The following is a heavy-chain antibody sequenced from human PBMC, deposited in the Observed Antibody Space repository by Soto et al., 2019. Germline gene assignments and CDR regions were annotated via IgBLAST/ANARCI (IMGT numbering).Heavy chain of an antibody. CDR1: GGSISSSSW. V-gene: IGHV4-4*02. J-gene: IGHJ5*02. Sequence: SETLCLTCAVSGGSISSSSWLSWVSQPPGKGLEWIGEIYHSGSTNYNPSLKSRVTISVDKSKNQFSLKLSSVTAADTAVYYCARVTAVATPGDVRFDPWGQGTLVTVSS. CDR2: IYHSGST. CDR3: ARVTAVATPGDVRFDP. D-gene: IGHD6-13*01.